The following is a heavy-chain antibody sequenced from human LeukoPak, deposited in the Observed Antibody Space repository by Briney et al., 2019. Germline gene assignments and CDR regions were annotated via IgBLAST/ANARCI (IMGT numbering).Heavy chain of an antibody. CDR2: IYPGDSDT. D-gene: IGHD4-17*01. Sequence: GESLKISCKGSGYSFTSYWIGWVRQMPGKGLEWMGIIYPGDSDTRYSPSFQGQVTISADKSISTAYLQWSSLKASDAAMYYCARLAYGDYVKGAFDIWGQGTMVTVSS. J-gene: IGHJ3*02. V-gene: IGHV5-51*01. CDR1: GYSFTSYW. CDR3: ARLAYGDYVKGAFDI.